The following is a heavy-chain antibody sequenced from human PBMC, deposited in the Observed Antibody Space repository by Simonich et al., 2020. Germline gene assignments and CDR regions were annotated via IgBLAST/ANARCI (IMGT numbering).Heavy chain of an antibody. CDR3: ARSTTGTTAFDI. CDR2: VSADNGNT. D-gene: IGHD1-1*01. CDR1: GYTFTSYG. Sequence: QVQLVQSGAEVKKPGASVKVSCKASGYTFTSYGIIWVRQAPGQGLEWMGCVSADNGNTNDAQKLQGRVTMTTDTSTGTAYMELRSLRSDDTAVYYCARSTTGTTAFDIWGQGTMVTVSS. J-gene: IGHJ3*02. V-gene: IGHV1-18*01.